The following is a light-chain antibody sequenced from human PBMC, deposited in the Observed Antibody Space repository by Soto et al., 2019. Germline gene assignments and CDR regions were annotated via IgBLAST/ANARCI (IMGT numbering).Light chain of an antibody. V-gene: IGKV1-5*03. Sequence: DIQLTQSPSTLSASVGDRVTITCRASQSISMWLAWYQQKPGKAPTLLVYKASTLQSGVPSRFSGSGSGTEFTLTISSLQPDDFATYSCQQYNNYEFTFGPGTKVDPK. CDR2: KAS. CDR1: QSISMW. CDR3: QQYNNYEFT. J-gene: IGKJ3*01.